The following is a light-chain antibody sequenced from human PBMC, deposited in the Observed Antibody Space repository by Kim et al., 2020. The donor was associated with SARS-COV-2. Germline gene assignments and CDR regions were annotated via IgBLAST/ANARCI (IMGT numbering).Light chain of an antibody. Sequence: GQSVTISCTGTSNDIGSYKFVSWYQQHPGKAPILIIFDVSERSTGVPDRFSGSQSANTASLTISGLQPEDESDYYCCSYAGSYTFVFGGGTQLTVL. J-gene: IGLJ3*02. CDR3: CSYAGSYTFV. CDR1: SNDIGSYKF. V-gene: IGLV2-11*03. CDR2: DVS.